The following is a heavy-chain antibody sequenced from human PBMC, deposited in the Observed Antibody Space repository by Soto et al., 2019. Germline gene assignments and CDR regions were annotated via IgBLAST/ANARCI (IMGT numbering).Heavy chain of an antibody. D-gene: IGHD3-10*01. CDR1: GGTFGNSA. CDR3: ARDKDRQHFGGNYYYAIDV. Sequence: QVQLVQSGAEVKKPGSSVTVSCKASGGTFGNSAISWVRQAPGQGLEWMGGIIPIFSTPDYAQKFQGRVTITADESTSTAYMELTSLRSEDTAVYYCARDKDRQHFGGNYYYAIDVWGQGTTVTVSS. J-gene: IGHJ6*02. V-gene: IGHV1-69*12. CDR2: IIPIFSTP.